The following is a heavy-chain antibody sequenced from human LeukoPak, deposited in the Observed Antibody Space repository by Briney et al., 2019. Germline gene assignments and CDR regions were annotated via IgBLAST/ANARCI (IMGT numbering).Heavy chain of an antibody. J-gene: IGHJ4*02. CDR2: IYYSGST. Sequence: SETLSLTCSVSGGSISSHYWSWIRQPPGKELEWIGSIYYSGSTSYNPSLQSRVTIALDTSNNQFSLKLSSVTAADTAVYYCATSRGSDGSGHYWGQGTLVTVSS. V-gene: IGHV4-59*11. CDR1: GGSISSHY. CDR3: ATSRGSDGSGHY. D-gene: IGHD3-10*01.